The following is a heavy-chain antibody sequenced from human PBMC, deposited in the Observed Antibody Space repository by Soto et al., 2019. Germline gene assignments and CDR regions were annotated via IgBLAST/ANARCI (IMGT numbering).Heavy chain of an antibody. CDR3: ANINYGTIDY. D-gene: IGHD1-7*01. J-gene: IGHJ4*02. CDR1: GFTFINSA. Sequence: WGSLRPSCAASGFTFINSAISCGRQAPGKGLEWVSTITTSGGSTYYADSVKGRFTISRDNSKSTLWLQMISLRAEDTAVYYCANINYGTIDYWGQGALVTVSS. CDR2: ITTSGGST. V-gene: IGHV3-23*01.